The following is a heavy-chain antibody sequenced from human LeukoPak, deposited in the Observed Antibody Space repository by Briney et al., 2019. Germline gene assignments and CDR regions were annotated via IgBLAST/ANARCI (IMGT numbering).Heavy chain of an antibody. CDR1: GFTLSQYG. CDR2: IRYDGSNK. CDR3: AIFQSLYCSGGSCDY. Sequence: GGSLRLSCVASGFTLSQYGMHWVRQAPGKGLEWVAFIRYDGSNKYYADSVKGRFTISRDNSKNTLYLQMNSLRAEDTAVYYCAIFQSLYCSGGSCDYWGQGTLVTVSS. D-gene: IGHD2-15*01. J-gene: IGHJ4*02. V-gene: IGHV3-30*02.